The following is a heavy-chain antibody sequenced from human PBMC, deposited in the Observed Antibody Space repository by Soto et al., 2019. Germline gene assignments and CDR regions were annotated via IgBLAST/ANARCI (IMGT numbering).Heavy chain of an antibody. CDR2: IYSAGNT. Sequence: GGSLRLSCAASGFTVSSNYMCWVRQAPGKGLEWISIIYSAGNTYYADSVKGRFTISRDNSKNTLYLQMNSLGAEDTAVYYCARDFVVGGPTINYYYGMDAWGQGT. CDR1: GFTVSSNY. J-gene: IGHJ6*02. CDR3: ARDFVVGGPTINYYYGMDA. D-gene: IGHD1-26*01. V-gene: IGHV3-66*01.